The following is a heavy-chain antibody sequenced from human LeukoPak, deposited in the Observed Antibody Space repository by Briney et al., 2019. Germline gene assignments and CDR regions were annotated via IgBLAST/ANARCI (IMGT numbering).Heavy chain of an antibody. CDR2: ISYDGSNK. V-gene: IGHV3-30-3*01. CDR3: ARARGSIAARPDYMDV. Sequence: GGSLRLSCAASGFTFSSYAIHWVRQAPGKGLEWVAVISYDGSNKYYADSVKGRFTISRDNSKNSLYLQMNSLRAEDTAVYYCARARGSIAARPDYMDVWGKGTTVTVSS. D-gene: IGHD6-6*01. J-gene: IGHJ6*03. CDR1: GFTFSSYA.